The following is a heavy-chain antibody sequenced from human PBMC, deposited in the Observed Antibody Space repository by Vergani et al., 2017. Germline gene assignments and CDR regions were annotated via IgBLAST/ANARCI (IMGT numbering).Heavy chain of an antibody. V-gene: IGHV1-2*04. CDR2: ITPNSGGT. D-gene: IGHD6-6*01. CDR3: ARSAAIAARLCYFDY. Sequence: QVQLVQSGAEVKKPGASVKVSCKASGYTFTSYGISWVRQAPGQGLEWMGWITPNSGGTNYAQKFQGWVTMTRDTSISTAYMELSRLRSDDTAVYYCARSAAIAARLCYFDYWGQGTLVTVSS. CDR1: GYTFTSYG. J-gene: IGHJ4*02.